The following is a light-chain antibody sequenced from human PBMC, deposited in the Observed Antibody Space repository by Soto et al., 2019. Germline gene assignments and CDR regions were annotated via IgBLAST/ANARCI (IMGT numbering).Light chain of an antibody. CDR1: QSVLYSSNTKNY. Sequence: DIVMTQSPDSLAVSLGERATINCKSSQSVLYSSNTKNYLSWYQQKLGQPPRLLIYWASTRESGVPDRFSGSGSGADFTLNISSLQAEDVAVYYCQQYYSTPWTFGQGTKVEI. CDR3: QQYYSTPWT. CDR2: WAS. V-gene: IGKV4-1*01. J-gene: IGKJ1*01.